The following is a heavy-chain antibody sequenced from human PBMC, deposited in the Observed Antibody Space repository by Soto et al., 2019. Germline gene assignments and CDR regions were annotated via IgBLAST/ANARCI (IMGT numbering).Heavy chain of an antibody. CDR3: ARQYGDYVRGAFDY. V-gene: IGHV4-59*01. CDR2: IYYSGST. D-gene: IGHD4-17*01. J-gene: IGHJ4*02. Sequence: SETLSLTCTVSGGSISSYYWSWIRQPPGKGLEWIGYIYYSGSTNYNPSLKSRVTISVDTSKNQFSLKLSSVAAADTAVYYSARQYGDYVRGAFDYWGQGTLVTVSS. CDR1: GGSISSYY.